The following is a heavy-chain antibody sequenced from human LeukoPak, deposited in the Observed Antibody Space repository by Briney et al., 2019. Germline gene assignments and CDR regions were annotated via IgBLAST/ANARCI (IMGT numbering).Heavy chain of an antibody. CDR1: GFSFSSHA. CDR3: AGVPNYYYYYYMDV. V-gene: IGHV3-21*01. Sequence: PGGSLRLSCAVSGFSFSSHAVSWVRQAPGKGLEWVSSISSASNYIYYAVSVKGRFTISRDNTKNSLYLQMNSLRAEDTAVYYCAGVPNYYYYYYMDVWGKGTTVTVSS. J-gene: IGHJ6*03. CDR2: ISSASNYI.